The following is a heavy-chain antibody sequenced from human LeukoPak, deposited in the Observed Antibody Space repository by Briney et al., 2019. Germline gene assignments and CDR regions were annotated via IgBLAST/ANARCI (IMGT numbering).Heavy chain of an antibody. J-gene: IGHJ6*03. CDR2: FDPEDGET. Sequence: ASVKVSCKASGYTFTGYYMHWVRQAPGQGLEWMGGFDPEDGETIYAQKFQGRVTMTEDTSTDTAYMELSSLRSEDTAVYYCATVGHYDSSGYYYYMDVWGKGTTVTVSS. V-gene: IGHV1-24*01. D-gene: IGHD3-22*01. CDR1: GYTFTGYY. CDR3: ATVGHYDSSGYYYYMDV.